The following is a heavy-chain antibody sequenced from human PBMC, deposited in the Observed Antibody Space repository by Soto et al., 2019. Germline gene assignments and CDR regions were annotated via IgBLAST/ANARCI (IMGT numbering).Heavy chain of an antibody. Sequence: EVQLLESGGGLVQPGGSLRLSCVVSGFTFSSYAMTWVRQPPGKGLEWVSSISGSGGTTYYADSVKGRFTISRDNSKNTLYLQMNSLRAEDTAIYYCAKPPDIVATTFYDYGLDVRGQGTAVTVSS. CDR3: AKPPDIVATTFYDYGLDV. J-gene: IGHJ6*02. CDR1: GFTFSSYA. CDR2: ISGSGGTT. V-gene: IGHV3-23*01. D-gene: IGHD5-12*01.